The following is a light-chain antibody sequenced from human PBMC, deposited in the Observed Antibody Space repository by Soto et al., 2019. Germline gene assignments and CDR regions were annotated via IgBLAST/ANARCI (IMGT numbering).Light chain of an antibody. Sequence: ETVMTQSPGTLSLSPGERVTLSCRASQSVSSGYLAWYQQKPGQAPRLLIFGASNRATGIPDRFTGSGSGTDFPLTISRLEPEDFAVYYCQQYGISQNTFGQGTKLEIK. J-gene: IGKJ2*01. V-gene: IGKV3-20*01. CDR2: GAS. CDR1: QSVSSGY. CDR3: QQYGISQNT.